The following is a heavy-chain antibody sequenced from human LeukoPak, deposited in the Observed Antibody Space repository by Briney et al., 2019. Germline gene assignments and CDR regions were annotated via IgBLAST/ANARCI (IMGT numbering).Heavy chain of an antibody. V-gene: IGHV1-2*02. Sequence: GASVKVSCKASGYTFTGYYMHWVRQAPGQGLEWMGWINPNSGGTNYAQKFQGRVTMTRDTSISTAYMELSRLRSDDTAVYYCAREPSYDFWSGYPIDYWGQGTLVTVSS. D-gene: IGHD3-3*01. CDR3: AREPSYDFWSGYPIDY. CDR2: INPNSGGT. J-gene: IGHJ4*02. CDR1: GYTFTGYY.